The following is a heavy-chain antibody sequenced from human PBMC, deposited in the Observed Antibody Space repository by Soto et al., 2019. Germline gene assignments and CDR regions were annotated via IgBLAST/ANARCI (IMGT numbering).Heavy chain of an antibody. CDR2: ISAYNGNT. CDR3: ARVACSSTRCTPPYDYGMDV. D-gene: IGHD2-2*01. J-gene: IGHJ6*02. CDR1: GYTFTSYG. V-gene: IGHV1-18*01. Sequence: QVQLVQSGAEVKKPGASVKVSCKASGYTFTSYGISWVRQAPGQGLEWMGWISAYNGNTNYAQKLQGSVTMTTDTSTSTAYMELRSLRSDDTAVYYCARVACSSTRCTPPYDYGMDVCGQGTTGTVSS.